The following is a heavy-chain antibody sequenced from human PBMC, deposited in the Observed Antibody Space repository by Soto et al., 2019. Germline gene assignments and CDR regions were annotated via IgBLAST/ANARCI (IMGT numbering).Heavy chain of an antibody. CDR2: ISGSGGST. CDR3: ASRGSGSYYDF. Sequence: EVQLLESGGGLVQPGGSLRLSCAASGFTFSSYAMRWVRQAPVKGLEWVSAISGSGGSTYYAASGKGRFTTSRANSKNTLYLQMISLSAEDTAVYYCASRGSGSYYDFWGQGTLVTVSS. V-gene: IGHV3-23*01. D-gene: IGHD1-26*01. CDR1: GFTFSSYA. J-gene: IGHJ4*02.